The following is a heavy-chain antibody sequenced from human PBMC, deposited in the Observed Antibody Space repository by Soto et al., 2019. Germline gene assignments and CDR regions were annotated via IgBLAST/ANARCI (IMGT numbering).Heavy chain of an antibody. J-gene: IGHJ5*02. Sequence: GGSLRLSCAASGFTFSSYWMSWVRQAPGKGLEWVANVKQDGSEKYYVDSVKGRFTISRDNAKNSLYLQMNSLRAEDTAVYYCARAPRPDYDILTGYNWFDPWGQGTLVTVSS. V-gene: IGHV3-7*01. D-gene: IGHD3-9*01. CDR2: VKQDGSEK. CDR1: GFTFSSYW. CDR3: ARAPRPDYDILTGYNWFDP.